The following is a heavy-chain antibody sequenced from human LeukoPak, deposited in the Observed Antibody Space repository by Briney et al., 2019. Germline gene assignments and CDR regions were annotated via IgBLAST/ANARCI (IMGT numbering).Heavy chain of an antibody. CDR1: GYTLTELS. Sequence: GASVKVSCKVSGYTLTELSMHWVRQAPGKGLEWRGGFDPEDGETIYAQKFQGRVTMTEDTSTDTAYMELSSLRSEDTAVYYCATEHIAAAAPTIDGDYQRRYFDYWGQGTLVTVSS. J-gene: IGHJ4*02. D-gene: IGHD6-13*01. CDR2: FDPEDGET. V-gene: IGHV1-24*01. CDR3: ATEHIAAAAPTIDGDYQRRYFDY.